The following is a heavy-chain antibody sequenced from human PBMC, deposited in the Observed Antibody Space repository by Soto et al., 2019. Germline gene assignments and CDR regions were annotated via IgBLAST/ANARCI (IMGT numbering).Heavy chain of an antibody. CDR1: GFTFRSFT. CDR3: TRDGSRESCAGGWFDP. Sequence: GGSLRLSCAASGFTFRSFTMNWVRQAPGKGLEWVSTISSNSAYIYYTDALRGRFTISRDNAKNSLHLQMNSLRAEDTAVYYCTRDGSRESCAGGWFDPWGQGTLVTVSS. CDR2: ISSNSAYI. V-gene: IGHV3-21*01. J-gene: IGHJ5*02. D-gene: IGHD2-15*01.